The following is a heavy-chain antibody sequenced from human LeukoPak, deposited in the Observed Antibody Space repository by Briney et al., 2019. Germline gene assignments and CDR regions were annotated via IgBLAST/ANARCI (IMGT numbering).Heavy chain of an antibody. CDR3: AALDASSGRL. CDR2: IIPIFGIA. V-gene: IGHV1-69*02. D-gene: IGHD6-19*01. Sequence: GASVKVSCKASGYTSTGYYMHWVRQAPGQGLEWMGRIIPIFGIANYAQKFQGRVTITADKSTSTAYMELSSLRSEDTAVYYCAALDASSGRLWGQGTLVTVSS. J-gene: IGHJ4*02. CDR1: GYTSTGYY.